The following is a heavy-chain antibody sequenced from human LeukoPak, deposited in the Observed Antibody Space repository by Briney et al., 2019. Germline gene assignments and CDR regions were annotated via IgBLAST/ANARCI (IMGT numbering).Heavy chain of an antibody. CDR1: GFTFSSYW. D-gene: IGHD4-17*01. Sequence: GGSLRLSCAASGFTFSSYWMHWVRQAPGKGLVWVSRINTDGSSTSYADSVKGRFTISRDNAKNTLYLQMNSLRAEDTALYYCAKDRHDYGDPTSMDVWGQGTTVTVSS. J-gene: IGHJ6*02. V-gene: IGHV3-74*01. CDR2: INTDGSST. CDR3: AKDRHDYGDPTSMDV.